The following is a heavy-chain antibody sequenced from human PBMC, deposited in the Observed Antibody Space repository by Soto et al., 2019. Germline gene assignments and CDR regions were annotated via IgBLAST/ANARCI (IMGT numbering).Heavy chain of an antibody. D-gene: IGHD5-12*01. CDR1: GDSISSYY. CDR3: AKHLSAWLRMEAFDV. V-gene: IGHV4-59*08. CDR2: AYYGGNT. J-gene: IGHJ3*01. Sequence: QVQLQESGPGLVKPSETLSLTCTVSGDSISSYYWSWIRQPPGKGLEWIGYAYYGGNTNYNPSLKSRVTISVDTSKIQFALKLNSVTVADTAVYYCAKHLSAWLRMEAFDVWGPGTMVTVSS.